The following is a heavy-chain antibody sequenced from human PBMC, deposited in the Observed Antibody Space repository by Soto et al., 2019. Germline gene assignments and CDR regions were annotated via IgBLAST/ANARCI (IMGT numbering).Heavy chain of an antibody. J-gene: IGHJ4*02. CDR2: IGTAGDT. CDR1: GFTFSSYD. Sequence: EVQLVESGGGLVQPGGSLRLSCAASGFTFSSYDMHWVRQATGRGLEWVSAIGTAGDTYYPGSVKGRFTISRENAKHSLYLQMSSLRVGDTAVYYCARVGLDGSSGWYYFDYWGQGTLVTVSS. CDR3: ARVGLDGSSGWYYFDY. D-gene: IGHD6-19*01. V-gene: IGHV3-13*04.